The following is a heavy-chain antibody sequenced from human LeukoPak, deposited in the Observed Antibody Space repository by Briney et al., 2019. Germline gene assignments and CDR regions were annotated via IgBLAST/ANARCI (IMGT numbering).Heavy chain of an antibody. CDR3: AIRKYYDILTGYRKIPTSGFDP. CDR2: INHSGST. CDR1: GGSFSYYY. J-gene: IGHJ5*02. Sequence: SETLSLTCAVYGGSFSYYYWSWIRQPPGKTLEWIGEINHSGSTNYNPSLKSRVTISVDTSKNQFSLKLSSVTAADTAVYYCAIRKYYDILTGYRKIPTSGFDPWGQGTLVTVS. D-gene: IGHD3-9*01. V-gene: IGHV4-34*01.